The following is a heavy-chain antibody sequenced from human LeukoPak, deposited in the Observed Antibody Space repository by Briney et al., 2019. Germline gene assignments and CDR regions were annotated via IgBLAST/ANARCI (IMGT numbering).Heavy chain of an antibody. J-gene: IGHJ5*02. V-gene: IGHV3-23*01. CDR2: ISGSGGST. CDR1: GFTFSSYA. D-gene: IGHD6-13*01. CDR3: AKTERYSSSWYPGWFDP. Sequence: GGSLRLSCAASGFTFSSYAMSWVRQAPGKGLEWVSAISGSGGSTYYADSVKGRFTISRDNSKNTLYLQMNSLRAEDTAVYYCAKTERYSSSWYPGWFDPWGQGTLVTVSS.